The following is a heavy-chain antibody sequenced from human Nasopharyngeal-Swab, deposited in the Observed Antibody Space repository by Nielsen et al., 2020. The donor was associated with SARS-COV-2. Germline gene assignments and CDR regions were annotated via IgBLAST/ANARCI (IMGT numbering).Heavy chain of an antibody. J-gene: IGHJ4*02. CDR3: ARDLFTMVRGVTPRILAGY. CDR1: GGTFTSYG. V-gene: IGHV1-18*01. Sequence: APVKVSCKASGGTFTSYGIRWVRQAPGQGLEWMGWISAYNGNTNYAQKLQGRVTMTTDTSTSTAYMELRSLRSDDTAVYYCARDLFTMVRGVTPRILAGYWGQGTLVTVSS. D-gene: IGHD3-10*01. CDR2: ISAYNGNT.